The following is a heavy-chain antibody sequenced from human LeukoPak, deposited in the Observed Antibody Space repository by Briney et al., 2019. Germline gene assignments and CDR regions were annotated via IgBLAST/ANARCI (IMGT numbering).Heavy chain of an antibody. CDR3: ARPPYSSSWYGRSNYFDY. CDR2: INHSGST. V-gene: IGHV4-34*01. Sequence: PSETLSLTCAVYGGSFSGYYWSWIRQPPGKGLEWIGEINHSGSTNYNPSLKSRVTISVDTSKNQFPLKLSSVTAADTAVYYCARPPYSSSWYGRSNYFDYWGQGTLVTVSS. D-gene: IGHD6-13*01. CDR1: GGSFSGYY. J-gene: IGHJ4*02.